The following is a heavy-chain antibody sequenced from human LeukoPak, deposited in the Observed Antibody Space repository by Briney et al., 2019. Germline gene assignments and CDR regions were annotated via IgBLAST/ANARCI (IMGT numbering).Heavy chain of an antibody. D-gene: IGHD6-13*01. V-gene: IGHV3-48*01. CDR3: ARDWGSSRGMDV. CDR2: ISSSSSTI. J-gene: IGHJ6*03. CDR1: GFTFSSYS. Sequence: GGSLRLSCAASGFTFSSYSMNWVRQAPGKGLEWVSYISSSSSTIYYADSVKGRFTISRDNAKNSLYLQMNSLRAEDTAVYYCARDWGSSRGMDVWGKGTPVTVSS.